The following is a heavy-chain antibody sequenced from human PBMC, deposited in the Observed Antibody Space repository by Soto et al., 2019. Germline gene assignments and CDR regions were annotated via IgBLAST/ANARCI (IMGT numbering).Heavy chain of an antibody. Sequence: GASVKVSCKASGGTFSSYAISWVRQAPGQGLEWMGGIIPIFGTANYAQKFQGRVTITADESTSTAYMELSSLRSEDTAVYYCARVGGMTTVTHYYYYGMDVWGQGTTVTVSS. J-gene: IGHJ6*02. CDR2: IIPIFGTA. CDR1: GGTFSSYA. D-gene: IGHD4-17*01. V-gene: IGHV1-69*13. CDR3: ARVGGMTTVTHYYYYGMDV.